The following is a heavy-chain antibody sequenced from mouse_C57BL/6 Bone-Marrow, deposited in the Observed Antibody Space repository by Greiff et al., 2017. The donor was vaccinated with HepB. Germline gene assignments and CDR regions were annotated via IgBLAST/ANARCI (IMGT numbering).Heavy chain of an antibody. D-gene: IGHD1-1*01. CDR3: TNNYYGSSSYAMDY. V-gene: IGHV1-5*01. CDR1: GYTFTSYW. CDR2: IYPGNSDT. J-gene: IGHJ4*01. Sequence: EVQLQQSGTVLARPGASVKMSCKTSGYTFTSYWMHWVKQRPGQGLEWIGAIYPGNSDTSYNQKFKGKAKLTAVTSASTAYMELSSLANEDSAVYYCTNNYYGSSSYAMDYWGQGTSVTVSS.